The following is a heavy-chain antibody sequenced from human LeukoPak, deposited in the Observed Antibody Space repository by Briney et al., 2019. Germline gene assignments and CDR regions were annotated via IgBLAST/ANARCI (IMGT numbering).Heavy chain of an antibody. CDR3: ARGSETTFYDYVWGRPSSGGAFDI. CDR1: GYTFASYY. D-gene: IGHD3-16*01. Sequence: ASVKVSCKASGYTFASYYMHWVRQAPGQGLERMGIINPSGGSTSYAQKFQGRVTMTRDTSTSTVYMELSSLRSEDTAVYYCARGSETTFYDYVWGRPSSGGAFDIWGQGTMVTVSS. J-gene: IGHJ3*02. CDR2: INPSGGST. V-gene: IGHV1-46*01.